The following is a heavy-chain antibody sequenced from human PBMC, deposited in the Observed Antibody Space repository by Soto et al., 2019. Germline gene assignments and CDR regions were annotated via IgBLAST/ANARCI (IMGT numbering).Heavy chain of an antibody. CDR2: ISGSGGST. Sequence: GGSLRLSCAASGFTFSSYAMSWVRQAPGKGLEWVSAISGSGGSTYYADSVKGRFTISRDNSKNTLYLQMNSLRAEDTAVYYCAKDDRGGGYCSGGSCYSGDWFDPWGQGTLVTVSS. CDR1: GFTFSSYA. D-gene: IGHD2-15*01. V-gene: IGHV3-23*01. J-gene: IGHJ5*02. CDR3: AKDDRGGGYCSGGSCYSGDWFDP.